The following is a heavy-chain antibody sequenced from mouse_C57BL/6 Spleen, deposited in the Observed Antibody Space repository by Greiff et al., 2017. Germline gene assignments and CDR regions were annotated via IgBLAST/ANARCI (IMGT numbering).Heavy chain of an antibody. D-gene: IGHD1-1*01. J-gene: IGHJ2*01. V-gene: IGHV1-59*01. CDR1: GYTFTSYW. Sequence: QVQLQQPGAELVRPGTSVKLSCKASGYTFTSYWMHWVKQRPGQGLEWIGVIDPSDSYTNYNQKLKGKATLTVDTSSSTAYMQLSSLTSEDSAVYYCARPTTVVATGDYYFDYWGQGTTLTVSS. CDR2: IDPSDSYT. CDR3: ARPTTVVATGDYYFDY.